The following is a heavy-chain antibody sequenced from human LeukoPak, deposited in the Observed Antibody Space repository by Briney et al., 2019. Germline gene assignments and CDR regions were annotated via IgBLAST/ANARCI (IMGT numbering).Heavy chain of an antibody. D-gene: IGHD6-13*01. Sequence: GESLKISCKASGYSFTTYWIGWVRQVPGKGLEWMGIIYPDDSNTIYGPSFQGQVTISADKSINTAYLEWSSLKASDTAIYYCARQGAAGKYYYYYMDVWGKGTTVTVSS. CDR2: IYPDDSNT. J-gene: IGHJ6*03. CDR3: ARQGAAGKYYYYYMDV. CDR1: GYSFTTYW. V-gene: IGHV5-51*01.